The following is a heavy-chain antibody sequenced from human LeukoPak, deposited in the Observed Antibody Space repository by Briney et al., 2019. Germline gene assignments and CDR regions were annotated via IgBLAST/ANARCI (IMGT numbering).Heavy chain of an antibody. CDR3: AKAVGNWFDP. CDR2: IRYDGSNK. Sequence: GGSLRLSCAASGFTFSSYGMHWVRQAPGKGLEWVAFIRYDGSNKYYADSVKGRFTISRDNSKNTLYLQMNSLRAEDTAVCYCAKAVGNWFDPWGQGTLVTVSS. J-gene: IGHJ5*02. CDR1: GFTFSSYG. V-gene: IGHV3-30*02.